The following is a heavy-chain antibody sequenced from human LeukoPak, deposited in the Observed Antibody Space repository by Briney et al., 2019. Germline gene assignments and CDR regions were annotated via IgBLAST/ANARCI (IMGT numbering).Heavy chain of an antibody. CDR3: AKEGYYMFED. CDR1: GFTFSTHV. CDR2: INAGGGET. Sequence: GGSPRLSCAASGFTFSTHVMSWVRQAPGKGLEWVSTINAGGGETHYTDSVKGRFTISRDNSKNTVYLQMNSLRADDTAVYYCAKEGYYMFEDWGQGTLVPVSS. V-gene: IGHV3-23*01. J-gene: IGHJ4*02. D-gene: IGHD3-10*02.